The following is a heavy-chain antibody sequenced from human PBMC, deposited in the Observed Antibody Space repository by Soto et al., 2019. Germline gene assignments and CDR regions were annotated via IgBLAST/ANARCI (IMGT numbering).Heavy chain of an antibody. Sequence: GGSLRLSCAASGFTFSSYAMSWVRQAPGKGLEWVSAISGSGGSTYYADSVKGRFTISRDNSKNTLYLQMNSLRAEDTAVYYCAKGADYYDILTGYYIYYYYMDVWGKGTTVTVSS. V-gene: IGHV3-23*01. CDR2: ISGSGGST. CDR3: AKGADYYDILTGYYIYYYYMDV. CDR1: GFTFSSYA. J-gene: IGHJ6*03. D-gene: IGHD3-9*01.